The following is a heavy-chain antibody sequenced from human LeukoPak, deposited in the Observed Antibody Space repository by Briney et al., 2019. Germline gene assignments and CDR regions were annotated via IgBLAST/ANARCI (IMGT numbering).Heavy chain of an antibody. D-gene: IGHD2/OR15-2a*01. Sequence: SETLYLTCTVSGGSIGTKYWSWLRQPPGKGLEWIGYVYDTGSTNYNPSLRRRVTISVDTSRNQFFLKLSSVTAADTAVYFCARAREYLAIDYWGLGTLVTVSS. V-gene: IGHV4-59*01. CDR2: VYDTGST. CDR1: GGSIGTKY. CDR3: ARAREYLAIDY. J-gene: IGHJ4*02.